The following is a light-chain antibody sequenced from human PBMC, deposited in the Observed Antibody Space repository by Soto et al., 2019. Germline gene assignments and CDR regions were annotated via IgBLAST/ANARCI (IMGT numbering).Light chain of an antibody. CDR1: SSNIGNNA. CDR2: YDD. J-gene: IGLJ3*02. V-gene: IGLV1-36*01. CDR3: AVWDDTLNGPL. Sequence: QSVLSQPPSVSAAPSQRVTISCSGSSSNIGNNAVNWYQQVPGKAPKLLIHYDDRVASGVSDRFSGSKSGTSASLAISGLQSEDEADYYCAVWDDTLNGPLFGGGTKVTVL.